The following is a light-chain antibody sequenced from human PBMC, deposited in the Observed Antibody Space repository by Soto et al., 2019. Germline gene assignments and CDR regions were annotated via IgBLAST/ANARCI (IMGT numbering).Light chain of an antibody. Sequence: EKVMTQSPATLSVSPGERATLSYRASQSVGIKLGWYQQKPGQAPRLIIYDASTRAAGIPARFSGSGSGTELTLTISSLQSEDFAVYYCQQYNDWPMWTFGQGTKVEIK. V-gene: IGKV3-15*01. CDR3: QQYNDWPMWT. CDR2: DAS. J-gene: IGKJ1*01. CDR1: QSVGIK.